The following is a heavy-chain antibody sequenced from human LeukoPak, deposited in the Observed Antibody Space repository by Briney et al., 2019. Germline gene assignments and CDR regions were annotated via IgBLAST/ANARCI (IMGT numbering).Heavy chain of an antibody. V-gene: IGHV4-4*07. Sequence: SETLSLTCTVSGGSISSYYWSWIRQPAGKGLEWIGRIYTSGSTNYNPSLKSRVTMSVDTSKNQFSLKLNSVTAADTAVYYCAREKRVVPRPPDAFDIWGQGTMVTVSS. J-gene: IGHJ3*02. D-gene: IGHD2-2*01. CDR2: IYTSGST. CDR3: AREKRVVPRPPDAFDI. CDR1: GGSISSYY.